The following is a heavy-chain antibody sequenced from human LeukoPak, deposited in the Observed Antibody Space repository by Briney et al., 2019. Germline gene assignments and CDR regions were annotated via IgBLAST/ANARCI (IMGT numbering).Heavy chain of an antibody. CDR1: GYTFTSYG. Sequence: GASVKVSCKASGYTFTSYGISWVRQAPGQGLEWMGWISAYNGNTNYAQKLQGRVTMTTDTSTSTAYMELRSLRSDDTAVYYCARDLEDIVVVPAPNIPWFDPWGQGTLVTVSS. V-gene: IGHV1-18*01. CDR2: ISAYNGNT. J-gene: IGHJ5*02. CDR3: ARDLEDIVVVPAPNIPWFDP. D-gene: IGHD2-2*01.